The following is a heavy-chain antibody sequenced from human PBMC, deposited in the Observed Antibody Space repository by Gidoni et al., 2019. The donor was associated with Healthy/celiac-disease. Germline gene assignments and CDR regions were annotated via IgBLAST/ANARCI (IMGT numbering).Heavy chain of an antibody. J-gene: IGHJ4*02. D-gene: IGHD6-19*01. CDR3: ASYAGYSSGWYRELLGFVY. V-gene: IGHV4-39*01. CDR1: GGSISSSSYY. CDR2: IYYSGST. Sequence: QLQLQESGPGLVKPSETLSLTCTVSGGSISSSSYYWGWIRQPPGKGLEWIGSIYYSGSTYYNPSLKSRVTISVDTSKNQFSLKLSSVTAADTAVYYCASYAGYSSGWYRELLGFVYWGQGTLVTVSS.